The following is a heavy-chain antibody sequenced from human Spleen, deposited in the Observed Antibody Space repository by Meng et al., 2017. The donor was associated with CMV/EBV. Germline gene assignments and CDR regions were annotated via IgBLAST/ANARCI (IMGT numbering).Heavy chain of an antibody. V-gene: IGHV1-69*05. CDR2: IIPIFGTA. Sequence: SVKVSCKASGYTFSSYAISWVRQAPGQGLEWMGGIIPIFGTANYAQKFQGRVTITTDESTSTAYMELSSLRSEDTAVYYCARAPDLSLELPEYGMDVWGQGTTVTVSS. J-gene: IGHJ6*02. CDR1: GYTFSSYA. CDR3: ARAPDLSLELPEYGMDV. D-gene: IGHD1-7*01.